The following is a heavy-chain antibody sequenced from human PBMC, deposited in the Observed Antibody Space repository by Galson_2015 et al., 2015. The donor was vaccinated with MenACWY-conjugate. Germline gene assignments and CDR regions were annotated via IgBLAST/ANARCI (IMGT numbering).Heavy chain of an antibody. V-gene: IGHV5-51*01. Sequence: QSGAEVKKPGESLQSSCTASGCSFSPYWIGWVRQMPGKGLEWMGIIWPGDSHTMYSPSFQGQVTISGDKSINTAYLQWRSLQASDTGFYFCARRQFKAAAAAFDPWGQGTLVTVSS. CDR1: GCSFSPYW. D-gene: IGHD6-13*01. CDR2: IWPGDSHT. CDR3: ARRQFKAAAAAFDP. J-gene: IGHJ5*02.